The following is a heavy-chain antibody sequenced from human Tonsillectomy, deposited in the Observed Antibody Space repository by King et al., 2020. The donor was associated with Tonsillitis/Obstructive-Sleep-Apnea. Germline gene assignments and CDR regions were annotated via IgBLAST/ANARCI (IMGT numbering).Heavy chain of an antibody. J-gene: IGHJ3*02. V-gene: IGHV4-59*01. CDR3: AREALDAFDI. CDR1: GGSISSYY. Sequence: QLQESGPGLVKPSETLSLTCTVSGGSISSYYWSWIRQPPGKGLEWIGYIEYSGSTNYNPSLKSRVTISVDTSKNQFSLKLSAVTAADTAVYYCAREALDAFDIWGQGTMVTVSS. CDR2: IEYSGST.